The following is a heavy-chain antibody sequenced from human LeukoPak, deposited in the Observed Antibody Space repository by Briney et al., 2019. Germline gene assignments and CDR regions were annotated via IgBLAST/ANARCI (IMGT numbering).Heavy chain of an antibody. Sequence: NPSETLSLXCTVSGGSISSGDYYWSWIRQPPGKGLEWIGYIYYSGSTYYNPSLKSRVTISVDTSKNQFSLKLSSVTAADTAVYYCAREDYYYYMDVWGKGTTVTVSS. CDR3: AREDYYYYMDV. V-gene: IGHV4-30-4*08. CDR2: IYYSGST. CDR1: GGSISSGDYY. J-gene: IGHJ6*03.